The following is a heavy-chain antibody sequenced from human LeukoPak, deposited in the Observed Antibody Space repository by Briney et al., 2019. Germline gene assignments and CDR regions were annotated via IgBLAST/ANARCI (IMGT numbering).Heavy chain of an antibody. CDR3: TTGTIAVSYCPY. V-gene: IGHV3-21*03. J-gene: IGHJ1*01. Sequence: GGSLRLSCAASGFAFSSYTLNWVRQAPGKGLEWVSSISSRSSFIHYADSLKGRFTISRDNAKNSLYLQMNSLKTEDTAVYYCTTGTIAVSYCPYWGQGTLVTVSS. D-gene: IGHD6-19*01. CDR1: GFAFSSYT. CDR2: ISSRSSFI.